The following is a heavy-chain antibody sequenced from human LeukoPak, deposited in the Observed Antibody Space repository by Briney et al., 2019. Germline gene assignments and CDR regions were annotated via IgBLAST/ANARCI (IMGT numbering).Heavy chain of an antibody. CDR3: ARHDYGGNSGDY. Sequence: GGSLRLSCAASGFTFNSFGMHWVRQAPGKGLEWVAVISYDGSNKYFADSVKGPFTISRDNSKNTLYLQMNSLRDEDTAVYYCARHDYGGNSGDYWGQGTLVTVSS. D-gene: IGHD4-23*01. CDR2: ISYDGSNK. J-gene: IGHJ4*02. V-gene: IGHV3-30*03. CDR1: GFTFNSFG.